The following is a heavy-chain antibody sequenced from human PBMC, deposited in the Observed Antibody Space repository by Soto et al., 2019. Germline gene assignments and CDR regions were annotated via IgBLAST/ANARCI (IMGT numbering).Heavy chain of an antibody. CDR1: GFTFSSYA. Sequence: GGSLRLSCAASGFTFSSYAMHWVRQAPGKGLEWVAVISYDGSNKYYADSVKGRFTISRDNSKNTLYLQMNSLRAEDTAVYYCAREPLGVRDRQLVSDYYYYGMDVWGQGTTVTVSS. CDR3: AREPLGVRDRQLVSDYYYYGMDV. D-gene: IGHD6-6*01. V-gene: IGHV3-30-3*01. CDR2: ISYDGSNK. J-gene: IGHJ6*02.